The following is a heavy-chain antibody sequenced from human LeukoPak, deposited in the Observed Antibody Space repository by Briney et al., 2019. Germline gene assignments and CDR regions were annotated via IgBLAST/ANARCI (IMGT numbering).Heavy chain of an antibody. CDR1: GGTFSSYA. D-gene: IGHD1-7*01. V-gene: IGHV1-69*01. CDR2: IIPIFGTA. Sequence: SVTVSCRASGGTFSSYAISWVRQAPGQGLEWMGGIIPIFGTANYAQKFQGRVTITADESTSTAYMELSSLRSEDTAVYYCARAGNSNYYYGMDVWGQGTTVTVSS. J-gene: IGHJ6*02. CDR3: ARAGNSNYYYGMDV.